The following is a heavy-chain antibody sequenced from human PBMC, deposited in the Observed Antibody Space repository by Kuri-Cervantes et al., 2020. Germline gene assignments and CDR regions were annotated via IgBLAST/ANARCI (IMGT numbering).Heavy chain of an antibody. Sequence: SVKVSCKASGGTFSNYTISWVRQAPGQGLEWMGGIIPMFGTANFAQKFQGRVTMTTDTSTSTAYMELRSLRSDDTAVYYCARSAIFGGRDYWGQGTLVTVSS. CDR2: IIPMFGTA. J-gene: IGHJ4*02. D-gene: IGHD3-3*01. CDR3: ARSAIFGGRDY. CDR1: GGTFSNYT. V-gene: IGHV1-69*05.